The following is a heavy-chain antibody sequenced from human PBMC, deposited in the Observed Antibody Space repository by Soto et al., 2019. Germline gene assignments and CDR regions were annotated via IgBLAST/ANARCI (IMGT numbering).Heavy chain of an antibody. D-gene: IGHD2-15*01. CDR2: INPSGGST. Sequence: ASVKVSCKASGYTFTSYYMHWVRQAPGQGLEWMGIINPSGGSTSYAQKFQGRVTMTRDTSTSTVYMELSSLRSEDTAVYYCARDRYCSGGSCYNYYYMDVWGKGTTVTVSS. CDR1: GYTFTSYY. V-gene: IGHV1-46*03. CDR3: ARDRYCSGGSCYNYYYMDV. J-gene: IGHJ6*03.